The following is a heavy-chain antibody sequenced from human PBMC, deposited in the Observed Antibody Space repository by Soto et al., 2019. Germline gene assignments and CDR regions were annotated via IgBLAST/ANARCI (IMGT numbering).Heavy chain of an antibody. Sequence: PGGSLRLSCAASGFTFTRYSMNWVRQAPGKGLEWLSYISPSGGDIYSADSVKGRFTISRDNAKNLLYLEMNRLRDEDTAMYYCARGATAVTTVGDYWGQGTLVTVSS. CDR1: GFTFTRYS. CDR3: ARGATAVTTVGDY. J-gene: IGHJ4*02. CDR2: ISPSGGDI. D-gene: IGHD4-17*01. V-gene: IGHV3-21*05.